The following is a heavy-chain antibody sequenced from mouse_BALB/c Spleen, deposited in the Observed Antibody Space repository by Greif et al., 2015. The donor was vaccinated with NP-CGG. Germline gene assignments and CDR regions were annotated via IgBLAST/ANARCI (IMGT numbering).Heavy chain of an antibody. CDR3: ARDGYYAMDY. CDR2: IWAGGST. J-gene: IGHJ4*01. CDR1: GFSLTSYG. V-gene: IGHV2-9*02. Sequence: VKLVESGPGLVAPSQGLSITCTVSGFSLTSYGVHGVRQPPGKGLEWRGVIWAGGSTNYNSALMSRLSISKDNSKSQVFLKMNSLQTDDTAMYYCARDGYYAMDYWGQGTSVTVSS.